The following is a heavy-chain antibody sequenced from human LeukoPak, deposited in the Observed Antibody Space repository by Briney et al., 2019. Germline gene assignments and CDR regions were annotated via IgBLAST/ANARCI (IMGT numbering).Heavy chain of an antibody. CDR1: GASIDSHY. D-gene: IGHD1-26*01. CDR3: ARDPAGSGWYDP. Sequence: SETLSLTCAVSGASIDSHYWGWIRQSPGKGLEWTGYMSKGGSTRYHPSLKSRVTLSVDTSKNQFSMKLTSVTAADTAVYYCARDPAGSGWYDPWGPGTLVAVSS. CDR2: MSKGGST. V-gene: IGHV4-59*11. J-gene: IGHJ5*02.